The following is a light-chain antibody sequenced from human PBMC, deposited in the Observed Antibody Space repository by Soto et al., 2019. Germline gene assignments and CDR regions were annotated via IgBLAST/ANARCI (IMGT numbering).Light chain of an antibody. J-gene: IGLJ2*01. Sequence: SSELTQPPSVSVAPGQTARITCGGNSIGTKSVHWYQQKPGQAPVLVVFDDSDRTSGIPERVSGSNSGNTATLTISRVEVGDEADYFCQVWDTTTEHAVFGGGTKLTVL. CDR3: QVWDTTTEHAV. V-gene: IGLV3-21*02. CDR1: SIGTKS. CDR2: DDS.